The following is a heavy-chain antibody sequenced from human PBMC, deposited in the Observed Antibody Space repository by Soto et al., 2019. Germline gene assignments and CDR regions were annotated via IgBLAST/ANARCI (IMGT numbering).Heavy chain of an antibody. CDR1: GYTFTSYY. Sequence: ASVKVSCKASGYTFTSYYMHWVRQAPGQGLEWMGIINPSGGSTSYAQKFQGRVTMTRDTATSTVYMELSSLRSEDTAVYYCARVYPSDTRYGYVGNDWFDPWGQGTLVTVSS. J-gene: IGHJ5*02. CDR2: INPSGGST. D-gene: IGHD5-18*01. CDR3: ARVYPSDTRYGYVGNDWFDP. V-gene: IGHV1-46*03.